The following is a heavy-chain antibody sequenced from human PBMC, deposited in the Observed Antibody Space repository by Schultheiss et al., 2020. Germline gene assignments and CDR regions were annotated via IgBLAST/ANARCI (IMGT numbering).Heavy chain of an antibody. Sequence: GGSLRLSCAASGFNFRGYWMHWVRQAPGKGLEWVSSISSSSSYIYYADSVKGRFTISRDNSKNTLYLQMNSLRAEDTAVYYCAKDRGYSYGYGYWGQGTLVTVSS. CDR3: AKDRGYSYGYGY. CDR2: ISSSSSYI. V-gene: IGHV3-21*04. CDR1: GFNFRGYW. J-gene: IGHJ4*02. D-gene: IGHD5-18*01.